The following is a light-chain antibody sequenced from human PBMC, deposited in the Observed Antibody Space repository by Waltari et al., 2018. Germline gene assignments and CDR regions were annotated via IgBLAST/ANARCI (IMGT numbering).Light chain of an antibody. CDR2: LGS. V-gene: IGKV2-28*01. J-gene: IGKJ4*01. Sequence: DIVMTQSPLSLPVTPGEPASISCRSSQGFLHTNGYHYVDWYLQKPGQSPQLLIYLGSNLGSGVPCKVSGYGAGKDCTLEISRVEAEDVKVYYCMQRLQTPLTFGGGSKVEIK. CDR1: QGFLHTNGYHY. CDR3: MQRLQTPLT.